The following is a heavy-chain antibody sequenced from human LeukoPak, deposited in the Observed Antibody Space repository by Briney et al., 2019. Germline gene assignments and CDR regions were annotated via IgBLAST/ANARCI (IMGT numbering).Heavy chain of an antibody. CDR3: ARGGSNWFDP. Sequence: SETLSLTCTVSGGSISSYYWSWIRQPPGKGLEWIGYIYYSGSTNYNPSLKSRVTISVDTTKNQFSLKLSSVTAADTAVYYCARGGSNWFDPWGQGTLVTVSS. CDR1: GGSISSYY. J-gene: IGHJ5*02. CDR2: IYYSGST. V-gene: IGHV4-59*01.